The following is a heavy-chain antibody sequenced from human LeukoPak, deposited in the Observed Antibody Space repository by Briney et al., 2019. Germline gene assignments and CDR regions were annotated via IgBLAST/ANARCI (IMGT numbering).Heavy chain of an antibody. CDR3: ARGTIAVAGSFDY. D-gene: IGHD6-19*01. CDR1: GGSFSGYY. CDR2: INHSGST. J-gene: IGHJ4*02. V-gene: IGHV4-34*01. Sequence: SETLSLTCAVYGGSFSGYYWSWIRQPPGKGLEWIGEINHSGSTNYNPSLKSRVTISVDTSKNQFSLKLSSVTAADTAVYYCARGTIAVAGSFDYWGRGTLVTVSS.